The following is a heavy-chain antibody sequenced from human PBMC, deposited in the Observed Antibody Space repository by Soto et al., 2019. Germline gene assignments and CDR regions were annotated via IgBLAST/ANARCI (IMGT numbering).Heavy chain of an antibody. D-gene: IGHD6-13*01. V-gene: IGHV3-23*01. CDR1: GFTFSSYA. CDR2: ISGSDGST. J-gene: IGHJ4*02. Sequence: EVQLLESGGGLVQPGGSLRLSCAASGFTFSSYAMNWVRQAPGKGLEWVSVISGSDGSTYYADSVKGRFTISRDNSKNTPNLQRNSLRAEDTAVYSCARRSSSWYFDYWGQGTLVTVSS. CDR3: ARRSSSWYFDY.